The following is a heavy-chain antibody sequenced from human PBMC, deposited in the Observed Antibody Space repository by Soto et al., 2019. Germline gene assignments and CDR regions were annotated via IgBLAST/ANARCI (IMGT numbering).Heavy chain of an antibody. V-gene: IGHV1-18*01. CDR2: ISAYNGNT. CDR1: GYTFTSYG. Sequence: QVQLVQSGAEVKKPGASVKVSCKASGYTFTSYGISWVRQAPGQGLEWMGWISAYNGNTNYAQKLQGRVTMTTDTSTSTAYMELRSLRSDDTAVYYCARGSYDILTVYWLRDYYGMDVWGQGTTVTVSS. CDR3: ARGSYDILTVYWLRDYYGMDV. J-gene: IGHJ6*02. D-gene: IGHD3-9*01.